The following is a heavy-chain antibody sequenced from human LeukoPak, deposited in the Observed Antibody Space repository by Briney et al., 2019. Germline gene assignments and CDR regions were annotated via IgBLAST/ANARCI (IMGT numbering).Heavy chain of an antibody. D-gene: IGHD2-2*01. J-gene: IGHJ5*02. CDR3: ASALMGYCSSTSCPNSNWFDP. CDR2: INPNSGGT. CDR1: GYTFTSYD. V-gene: IGHV1-2*02. Sequence: ASVKVSCKASGYTFTSYDINWVRQAPGQGLEWMGWINPNSGGTNYAQKFQGRVTMTRDTSISTAYMELSRLRSDDTAVYYCASALMGYCSSTSCPNSNWFDPWGQGTLVTVSS.